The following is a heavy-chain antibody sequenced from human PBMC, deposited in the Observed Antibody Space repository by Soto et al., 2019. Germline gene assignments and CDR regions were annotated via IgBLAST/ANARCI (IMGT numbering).Heavy chain of an antibody. CDR2: IYTSGST. J-gene: IGHJ5*02. CDR3: ARLVRDSSSPYNWFDP. V-gene: IGHV4-4*07. D-gene: IGHD6-6*01. CDR1: GGSISSYY. Sequence: SETLSLTCTVSGGSISSYYWSWIRQPAGKGLEWIGRIYTSGSTNYNPSLKSRVTMSVDTSKNQFSLKLSSVTAADTAVYYCARLVRDSSSPYNWFDPWGQGTLVTSPQ.